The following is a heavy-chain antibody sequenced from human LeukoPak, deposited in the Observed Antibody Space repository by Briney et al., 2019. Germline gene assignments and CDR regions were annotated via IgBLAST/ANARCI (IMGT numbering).Heavy chain of an antibody. CDR3: AKDLHLRYFDWLPGDSFDV. J-gene: IGHJ3*01. D-gene: IGHD3-9*01. CDR2: MSGSDGST. Sequence: PGGSLRLSCAASGFTFSSYSMNWVRQAPGKGLEWVSSMSGSDGSTYYVDSVKGRFTISRDNSKNTLYLQMNSLRAEDTAVYYCAKDLHLRYFDWLPGDSFDVWGQGTMVIVSS. CDR1: GFTFSSYS. V-gene: IGHV3-23*01.